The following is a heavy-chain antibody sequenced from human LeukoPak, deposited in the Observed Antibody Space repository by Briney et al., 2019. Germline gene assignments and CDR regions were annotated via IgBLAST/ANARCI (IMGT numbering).Heavy chain of an antibody. D-gene: IGHD6-13*01. CDR3: ARDLWIAAAGTLDY. V-gene: IGHV3-30*19. J-gene: IGHJ4*02. CDR2: ISYDGSNK. CDR1: GFTFSSYG. Sequence: GGSLRLSCAASGFTFSSYGMHWVRQAPGKGLEWVAVISYDGSNKYYADSVKGRFTISRDNSKNTLYLQMNSLRAEDTAVYYCARDLWIAAAGTLDYWGQGTLVTVSS.